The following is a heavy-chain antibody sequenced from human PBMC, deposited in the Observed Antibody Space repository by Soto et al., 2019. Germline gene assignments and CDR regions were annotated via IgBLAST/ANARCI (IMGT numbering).Heavy chain of an antibody. V-gene: IGHV3-23*01. CDR1: GFTFDSPYSHG. D-gene: IGHD2-8*01. J-gene: IGHJ5*02. CDR3: ARGRSNQYESSPPPKFDP. CDR2: ISSNGANT. Sequence: PGGSLRLSCAASGFTFDSPYSHGMSWVRQSPGKGPEWVSTISSNGANTHYAESVKGRFTISKDASRNTVHLQMNSLRAGDTAVYYCARGRSNQYESSPPPKFDPWGRGTLVTVSS.